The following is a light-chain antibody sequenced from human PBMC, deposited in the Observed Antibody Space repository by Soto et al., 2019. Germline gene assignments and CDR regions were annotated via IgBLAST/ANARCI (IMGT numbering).Light chain of an antibody. CDR1: QSISGY. J-gene: IGKJ4*01. CDR3: QQSYSTPLT. CDR2: ASS. Sequence: DIQMTQSPSSLSASVGDRVTITCRASQSISGYLNWYQQKPGKAPKLLIYASSSLKSGVPSRFSGSGSGTDFTLTISSLQPEDFATYYCQQSYSTPLTFGGATKVEIK. V-gene: IGKV1-39*01.